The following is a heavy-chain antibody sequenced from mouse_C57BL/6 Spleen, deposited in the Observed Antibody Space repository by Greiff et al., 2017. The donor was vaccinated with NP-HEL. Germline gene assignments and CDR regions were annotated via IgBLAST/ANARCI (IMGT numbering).Heavy chain of an antibody. CDR2: INYDGSST. J-gene: IGHJ4*01. Sequence: EVHLVESEGGLVQPGSSMKLSCTASGFTFSDYYMAWVRQVPEKGLEWVANINYDGSSTYYLDSLKSRFIISRDNAKNILYLQMSSLKSEDTATYYCAREGSNYRAMDYWGQGTSVTVSS. CDR3: AREGSNYRAMDY. D-gene: IGHD2-5*01. CDR1: GFTFSDYY. V-gene: IGHV5-16*01.